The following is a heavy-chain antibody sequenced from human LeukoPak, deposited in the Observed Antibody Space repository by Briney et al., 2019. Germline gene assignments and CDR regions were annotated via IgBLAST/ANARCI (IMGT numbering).Heavy chain of an antibody. V-gene: IGHV1-18*01. J-gene: IGHJ4*02. D-gene: IGHD4-17*01. CDR3: ARDQYGDYVRPEFDY. CDR1: GYTFTSYG. Sequence: ASVKVSCKASGYTFTSYGISWVRHAPGQGREWMGWISAYNGNTNYAQKLQGRVTITTDTSTSTAYMELRSLRSDDTAVYYCARDQYGDYVRPEFDYWGQGTLVTVSS. CDR2: ISAYNGNT.